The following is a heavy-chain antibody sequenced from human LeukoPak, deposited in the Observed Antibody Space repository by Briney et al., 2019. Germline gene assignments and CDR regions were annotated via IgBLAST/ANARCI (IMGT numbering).Heavy chain of an antibody. CDR2: IRSKANSYAT. Sequence: GGSLKLSCAASGFTSSGSAMHWVRQASGKGLEWVGRIRSKANSYATAYAASVKGRFTISRDDSKNTAYLQMNSLKTEDTAVYYCTRHDNYDFWSVPSMDVWGKGTTVTVSS. CDR1: GFTSSGSA. CDR3: TRHDNYDFWSVPSMDV. V-gene: IGHV3-73*01. D-gene: IGHD3-3*01. J-gene: IGHJ6*04.